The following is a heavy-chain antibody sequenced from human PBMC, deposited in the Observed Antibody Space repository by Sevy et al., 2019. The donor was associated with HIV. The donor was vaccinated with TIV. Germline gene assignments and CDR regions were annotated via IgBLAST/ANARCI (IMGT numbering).Heavy chain of an antibody. Sequence: GGSLRLSCAASGFTFSDSNMNWVRQAPGKGLEWVSSISLSSNYIYYADSVEGRFTISRDNAENSLYLQMNSLRAEDTAVYYCVRDEDPGVFDIWGQGTMVTVSS. CDR2: ISLSSNYI. J-gene: IGHJ3*02. V-gene: IGHV3-21*01. CDR1: GFTFSDSN. CDR3: VRDEDPGVFDI.